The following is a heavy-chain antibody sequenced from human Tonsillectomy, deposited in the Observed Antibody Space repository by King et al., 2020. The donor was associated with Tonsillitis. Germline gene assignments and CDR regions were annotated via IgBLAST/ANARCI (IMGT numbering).Heavy chain of an antibody. CDR2: INSDGSST. CDR3: ARVYCGGDCSAPYYYYYGMDV. V-gene: IGHV3-74*01. D-gene: IGHD2-21*02. Sequence: VQLVESGGGLVQPGGSLRLSCAASGFTFSSYWVHWVRQAPGKGLVWVSRINSDGSSTSYVDSVKGRFTISRDNAKSTLYLQMNSLRAEDTAVYYCARVYCGGDCSAPYYYYYGMDVWGQGTTVTVSS. J-gene: IGHJ6*02. CDR1: GFTFSSYW.